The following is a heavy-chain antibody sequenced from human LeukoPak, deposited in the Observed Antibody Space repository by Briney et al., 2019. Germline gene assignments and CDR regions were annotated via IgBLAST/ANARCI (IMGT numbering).Heavy chain of an antibody. CDR2: IWYDGSNK. D-gene: IGHD5-18*01. V-gene: IGHV3-33*01. J-gene: IGHJ6*02. CDR3: ARRPSLGYNDGPNYYYGMDV. CDR1: GSTFSNYG. Sequence: PGGSLRLSCAASGSTFSNYGMHWVRQAPGKGLERVALIWYDGSNKYYTDSVKGRLTISRDNSKDTLFLQMNSLRAEDTAVYYCARRPSLGYNDGPNYYYGMDVWGQGTTVTVSS.